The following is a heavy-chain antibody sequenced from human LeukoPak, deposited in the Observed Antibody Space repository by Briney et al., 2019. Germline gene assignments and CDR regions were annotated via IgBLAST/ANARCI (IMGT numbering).Heavy chain of an antibody. CDR2: FIPILGIA. V-gene: IGHV1-69*04. CDR1: GCTFSSYT. D-gene: IGHD3-22*01. Sequence: SVTVTRTSSGCTFSSYTFSWVRQAPGQGLEWMGRFIPILGIANYEQKFHGRVTITADKSTNTAYLENSSLRSEDTGVYFFSKDKTSYDSSGYGFDPWGRGTVVSVP. CDR3: SKDKTSYDSSGYGFDP. J-gene: IGHJ5*02.